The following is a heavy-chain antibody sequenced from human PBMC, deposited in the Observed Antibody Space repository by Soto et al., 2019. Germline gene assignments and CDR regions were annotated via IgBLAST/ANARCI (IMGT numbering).Heavy chain of an antibody. CDR2: INHRGRT. D-gene: IGHD5-12*01. J-gene: IGHJ4*02. Sequence: SETLSLTCXVYGGSFSDYYWTWIRQPPGKGLEWIGEINHRGRTNHNPSLKSRVTISVDTSKNQFSLKLSSVTAADTAVYYCAREWLRNVDYWGQGIMVTVSS. V-gene: IGHV4-34*01. CDR3: AREWLRNVDY. CDR1: GGSFSDYY.